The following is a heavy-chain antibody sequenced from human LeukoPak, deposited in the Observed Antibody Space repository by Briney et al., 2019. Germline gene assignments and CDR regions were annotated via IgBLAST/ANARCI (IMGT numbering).Heavy chain of an antibody. J-gene: IGHJ4*02. CDR1: GFTFSSYS. V-gene: IGHV3-48*01. CDR3: ARGDCSGGSCYLSLTTIDY. Sequence: PGGSLRLSCAASGFTFSSYSMNWVRQAPGKGLEWVSYISTSSNIIYYADSVKGRFTISRDNAKNSLYLQMNSLRAEDTAVYYCARGDCSGGSCYLSLTTIDYWGQGTLVTVSS. CDR2: ISTSSNII. D-gene: IGHD2-15*01.